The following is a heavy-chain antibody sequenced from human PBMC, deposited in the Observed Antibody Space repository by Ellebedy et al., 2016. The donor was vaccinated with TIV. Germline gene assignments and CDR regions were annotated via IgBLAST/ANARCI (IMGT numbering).Heavy chain of an antibody. CDR1: GFSFSTYW. V-gene: IGHV3-7*02. CDR3: ARWYDDSWTGYYN. Sequence: PGGSLRLSCIASGFSFSTYWMSWVRQAPGKGLEWVANIKYDGSETYYGASVKGRFTISRDNAKKSLYLQMDSLRAEDTAVYYCARWYDDSWTGYYNWGQGTLVTVSS. J-gene: IGHJ4*02. CDR2: IKYDGSET. D-gene: IGHD3-3*01.